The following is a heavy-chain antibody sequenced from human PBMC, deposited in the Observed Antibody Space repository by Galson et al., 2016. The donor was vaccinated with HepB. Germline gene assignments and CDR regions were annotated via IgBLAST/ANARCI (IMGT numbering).Heavy chain of an antibody. Sequence: SLRLSCAASGFTFGIYWLSWVRQAPGKGLEWVANIKQDGIEKNYVDSVKGRFTISRDNAKNSLYLQMDSLRAEDTAVYYCARYGGDDAFFEYWGQGTLVTVSS. J-gene: IGHJ4*02. V-gene: IGHV3-7*03. CDR2: IKQDGIEK. CDR1: GFTFGIYW. D-gene: IGHD2-21*02. CDR3: ARYGGDDAFFEY.